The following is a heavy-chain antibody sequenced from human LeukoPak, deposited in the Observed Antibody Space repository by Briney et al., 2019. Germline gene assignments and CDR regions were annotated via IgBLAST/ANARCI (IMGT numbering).Heavy chain of an antibody. Sequence: PGGSLRLSCAASGFTFSSYGMSWVRQAPGKGLEWVSAISGSGGSTYYADSVKGRFTISRDNSKNTLYLQMNSLRAEDTAVYYCAKGVGATSLYYFDYWGQGTLVTVSS. V-gene: IGHV3-23*01. CDR1: GFTFSSYG. J-gene: IGHJ4*02. CDR3: AKGVGATSLYYFDY. D-gene: IGHD1-26*01. CDR2: ISGSGGST.